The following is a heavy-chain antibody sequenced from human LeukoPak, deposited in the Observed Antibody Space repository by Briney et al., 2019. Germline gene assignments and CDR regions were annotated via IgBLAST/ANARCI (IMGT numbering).Heavy chain of an antibody. V-gene: IGHV3-9*01. CDR2: ISWNSGSI. Sequence: GGSLRLSCAASGFPFDDYAMHWVRQAPGKGLEWVSGISWNSGSIGYADSVKGRFTISRDNAKNSLYLQMNSLRAEDTALYYCAKDIFTMVRGVVDYXXQGXLXXVSS. D-gene: IGHD3-10*01. CDR3: AKDIFTMVRGVVDY. CDR1: GFPFDDYA. J-gene: IGHJ4*02.